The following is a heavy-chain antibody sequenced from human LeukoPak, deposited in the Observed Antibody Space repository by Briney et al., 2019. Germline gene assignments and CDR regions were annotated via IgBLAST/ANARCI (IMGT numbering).Heavy chain of an antibody. CDR2: ISYDGSNK. J-gene: IGHJ4*02. Sequence: GRSLRLSCAASGFTFSSYGMHWVRQAPGKGLEWVAVISYDGSNKYYADSVKGRFTISRDNSKNTLYLQMNSLRAEDTAVYCCAKERYYYDSSGYRPDYWGQGTLVTVSS. V-gene: IGHV3-30*18. D-gene: IGHD3-22*01. CDR3: AKERYYYDSSGYRPDY. CDR1: GFTFSSYG.